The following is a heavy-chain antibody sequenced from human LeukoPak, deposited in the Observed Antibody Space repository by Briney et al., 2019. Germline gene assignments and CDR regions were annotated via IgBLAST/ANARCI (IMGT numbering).Heavy chain of an antibody. CDR1: GGSISSSTYY. CDR3: ARHGRPGYGGYENAFDI. CDR2: IYDSGDT. V-gene: IGHV4-39*01. J-gene: IGHJ3*02. Sequence: SETLSLTCTVSGGSISSSTYYWDWIRQPPGQGLEWIGNIYDSGDTYYTPSLKSRVTMFVDTSKNQFSLKLSSVTAADTAVYYCARHGRPGYGGYENAFDIWGQGTMVTVSS. D-gene: IGHD5-12*01.